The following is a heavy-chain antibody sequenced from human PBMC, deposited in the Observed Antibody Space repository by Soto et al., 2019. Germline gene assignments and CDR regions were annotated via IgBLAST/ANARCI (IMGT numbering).Heavy chain of an antibody. J-gene: IGHJ2*01. CDR2: INGGNGHT. Sequence: ASVKVSCKASGYTFINYGMHWVRQAPGQRLEWMGWINGGNGHTKYSQKFQGRVTITRDTSASTVYMELSSLRSEDTAAYYCARSGYSSGWYHWYFDFWGRGTLVTVSS. CDR3: ARSGYSSGWYHWYFDF. V-gene: IGHV1-3*01. D-gene: IGHD6-19*01. CDR1: GYTFINYG.